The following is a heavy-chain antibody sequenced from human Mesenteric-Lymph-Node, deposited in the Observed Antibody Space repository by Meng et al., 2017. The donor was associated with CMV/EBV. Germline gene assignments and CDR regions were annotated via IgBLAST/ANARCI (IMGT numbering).Heavy chain of an antibody. CDR3: ARQACSSTSCLPYYYYGMDV. V-gene: IGHV5-51*01. J-gene: IGHJ6*02. Sequence: GESLKISCQDSRYSFTNYWIAWVRQMPGKGLEWMGMIYPGDSDTRYRPSFQGQVTISADKSISTAYLQWSSLKASDTAMYYCARQACSSTSCLPYYYYGMDVWGQGTTVTVSS. D-gene: IGHD2-2*01. CDR2: IYPGDSDT. CDR1: RYSFTNYW.